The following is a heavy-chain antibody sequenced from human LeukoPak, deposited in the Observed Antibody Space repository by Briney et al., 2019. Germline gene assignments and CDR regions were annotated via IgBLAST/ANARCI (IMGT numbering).Heavy chain of an antibody. Sequence: GASVKVSCKASGYTFTGYYMHWVRQAPGQGLEWMGRINPNSGGTNYAQKFQGRVTMTRDTSISTAYMKLTRLRSDDTAVYYCARAGGYSGYDPPEYYFDYWGQGTLVTVSS. D-gene: IGHD5-12*01. CDR3: ARAGGYSGYDPPEYYFDY. J-gene: IGHJ4*02. CDR2: INPNSGGT. V-gene: IGHV1-2*06. CDR1: GYTFTGYY.